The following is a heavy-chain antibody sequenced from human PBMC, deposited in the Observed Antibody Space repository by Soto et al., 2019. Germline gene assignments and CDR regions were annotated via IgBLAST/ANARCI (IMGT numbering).Heavy chain of an antibody. CDR2: ISYDGSNK. Sequence: PGGSLRLSCAASGFTFSSYGMHWVRQAPGKGLEWVAVISYDGSNKYYADSVKGRFTISRDNSKNTLYLQMNSLRAEDTAVYYCAKPYDILTGLYGMDVWGQGTTVTVSS. J-gene: IGHJ6*02. D-gene: IGHD3-9*01. CDR3: AKPYDILTGLYGMDV. V-gene: IGHV3-30*18. CDR1: GFTFSSYG.